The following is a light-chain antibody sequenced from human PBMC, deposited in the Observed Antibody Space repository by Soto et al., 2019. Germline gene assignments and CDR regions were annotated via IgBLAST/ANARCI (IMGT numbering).Light chain of an antibody. CDR3: CSYAGTVAYV. CDR1: GSDVGAYNL. V-gene: IGLV2-23*02. CDR2: EVN. Sequence: QSPLTQPASVSGSPGQSITISCAGTGSDVGAYNLVSWYQQHPGKAATLIICEVNTRPSGISNRFSGSKSGDTASLTISGLQAEDEAEYFCCSYAGTVAYVFGTGTKVTVL. J-gene: IGLJ1*01.